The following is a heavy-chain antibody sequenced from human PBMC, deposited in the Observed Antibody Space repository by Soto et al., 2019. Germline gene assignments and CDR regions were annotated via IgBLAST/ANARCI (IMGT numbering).Heavy chain of an antibody. Sequence: VQLLESGGGLVQPGGSLRLSCAASGFTFSSYGMHWVRQAPGKGLEWVAVISYDGSNKYYADSVKGRFTISRDNSKNTLYLQMNSLRAEDTAVYYCAKDFYDSSGPSDYWGQGTLVTVSS. CDR1: GFTFSSYG. J-gene: IGHJ4*02. D-gene: IGHD3-22*01. V-gene: IGHV3-30*18. CDR2: ISYDGSNK. CDR3: AKDFYDSSGPSDY.